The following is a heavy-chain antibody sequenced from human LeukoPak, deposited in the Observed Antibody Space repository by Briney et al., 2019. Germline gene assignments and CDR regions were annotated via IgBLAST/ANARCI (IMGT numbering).Heavy chain of an antibody. CDR3: ARSIADPYFDY. CDR1: GFTFSSYS. V-gene: IGHV3-21*01. J-gene: IGHJ4*02. D-gene: IGHD6-6*01. CDR2: ISSSSSYI. Sequence: GGSLRLSCAASGFTFSSYSMYWVRQAPGKGLEWVSSISSSSSYIYYADSVKGRFTISRDNAKNSLYLQMNSLRAEDTAVYYCARSIADPYFDYWGQGTLVTASS.